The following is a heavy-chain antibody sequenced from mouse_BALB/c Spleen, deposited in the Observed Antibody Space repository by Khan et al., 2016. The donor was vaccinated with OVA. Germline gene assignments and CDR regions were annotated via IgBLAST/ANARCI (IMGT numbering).Heavy chain of an antibody. V-gene: IGHV1S81*02. CDR2: INPNNGGT. J-gene: IGHJ3*01. CDR3: TRSGYGSFAY. D-gene: IGHD2-2*01. Sequence: QIQLVQSGAELVKPGASVKLSCKASGYTFSSYYMYWVKQRPGLGLEWIGEINPNNGGTNFNEKFKSKAALTVDKSSTTAYMQLSSLTSEDSAVYYCTRSGYGSFAYWGQGTLVTVST. CDR1: GYTFSSYY.